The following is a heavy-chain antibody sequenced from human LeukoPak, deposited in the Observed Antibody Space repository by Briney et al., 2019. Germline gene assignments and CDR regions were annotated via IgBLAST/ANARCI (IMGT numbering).Heavy chain of an antibody. CDR1: GGSLSIYY. CDR3: ARERGRSYGSVPYYYYYMDV. CDR2: VDHRGST. Sequence: SETLSLTCTVSGGSLSIYYWAWIRQPPGKGLEWIGYVDHRGSTNYNPSLKCRVTISVDTSKNQFSLKLSSVTAADTAVYYCARERGRSYGSVPYYYYYMDVWGKGTTVTVSS. D-gene: IGHD5-18*01. V-gene: IGHV4-59*01. J-gene: IGHJ6*03.